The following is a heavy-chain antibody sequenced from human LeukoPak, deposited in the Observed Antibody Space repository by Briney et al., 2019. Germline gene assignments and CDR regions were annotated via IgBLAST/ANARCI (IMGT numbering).Heavy chain of an antibody. CDR3: ATPVPHGSDPSLYYYYMDV. J-gene: IGHJ6*03. V-gene: IGHV3-21*04. CDR1: GFTFSNAW. CDR2: ISSGSVYI. Sequence: GGSLRLSCAASGFTFSNAWMTWVRQAPGKGLEWVSSISSGSVYINYADSVKGRFTISRDDAKDSLYLQMNSLRAEDTAVYYCATPVPHGSDPSLYYYYMDVWGKGTTVTISS. D-gene: IGHD3-10*01.